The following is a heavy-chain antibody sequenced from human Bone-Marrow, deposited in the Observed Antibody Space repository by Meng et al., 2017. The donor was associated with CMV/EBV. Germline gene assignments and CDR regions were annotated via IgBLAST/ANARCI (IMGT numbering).Heavy chain of an antibody. CDR2: IYYSGST. J-gene: IGHJ6*02. CDR3: ARYPRKTYCSSTNCHEGYYYYYYGMDV. CDR1: GGSVSSGSYY. V-gene: IGHV4-61*01. Sequence: SETLSLTCTVSGGSVSSGSYYWSWIRQPPGKGLEWIGYIYYSGSTNYNPSLKSRVTISVDTSKNQFSLKLSSVTAADTAVYYCARYPRKTYCSSTNCHEGYYYYYYGMDVWGQGTTVTVSS. D-gene: IGHD2-2*01.